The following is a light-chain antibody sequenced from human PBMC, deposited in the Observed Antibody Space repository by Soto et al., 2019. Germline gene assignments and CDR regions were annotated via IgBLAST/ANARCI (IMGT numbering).Light chain of an antibody. J-gene: IGKJ5*01. V-gene: IGKV1-39*01. Sequence: DIQMTQSPSSLSASEGDRVTITCRASQSINRHVNLYQQKPGRAPKLLIYGASNLQSDAPSRFSGSGSGTDFTLTVRDLQPEDFATYYCQQGYSLPVTFGQGTRLEIK. CDR3: QQGYSLPVT. CDR2: GAS. CDR1: QSINRH.